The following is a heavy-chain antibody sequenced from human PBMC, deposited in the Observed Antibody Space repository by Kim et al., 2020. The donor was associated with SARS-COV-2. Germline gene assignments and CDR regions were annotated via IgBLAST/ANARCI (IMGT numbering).Heavy chain of an antibody. Sequence: YAQKFQGRVTMTEDTSTDTAYMELSSLRSEDTAVYYCATRTYSLVTWFDPWGQGTLVTVSS. V-gene: IGHV1-24*01. D-gene: IGHD5-18*01. J-gene: IGHJ5*02. CDR3: ATRTYSLVTWFDP.